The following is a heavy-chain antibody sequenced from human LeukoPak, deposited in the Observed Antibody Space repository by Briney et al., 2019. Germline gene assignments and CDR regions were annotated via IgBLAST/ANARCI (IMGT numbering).Heavy chain of an antibody. D-gene: IGHD6-13*01. CDR3: ARSRSSSWFLFDY. CDR2: IYYSGST. CDR1: GASISSYY. Sequence: PSETLSLTCTVSGASISSYYWSWIRQPPGKGLEWIGYIYYSGSTNYNPYLKSRVTISVDTSKNQFSLKLNSVTAADTAVYYCARSRSSSWFLFDYWGQGTLVTVSS. J-gene: IGHJ4*02. V-gene: IGHV4-59*01.